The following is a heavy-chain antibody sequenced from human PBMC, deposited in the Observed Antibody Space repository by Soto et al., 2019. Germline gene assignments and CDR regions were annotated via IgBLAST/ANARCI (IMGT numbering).Heavy chain of an antibody. Sequence: ASVKVSCEASGYSFTTYGISWVRQAPGQGLEWMGWISGYNGDTSYTQNLQDRVTMTTDISTSTAYMELSSLRSDDTAVYYCARAAVTVAGTRYFQLWGQGTLVTVSS. CDR3: ARAAVTVAGTRYFQL. J-gene: IGHJ1*01. D-gene: IGHD6-19*01. V-gene: IGHV1-18*01. CDR1: GYSFTTYG. CDR2: ISGYNGDT.